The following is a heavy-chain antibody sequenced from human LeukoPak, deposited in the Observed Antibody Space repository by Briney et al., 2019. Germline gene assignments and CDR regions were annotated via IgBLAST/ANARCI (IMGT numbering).Heavy chain of an antibody. Sequence: PSETLSLTCTVSGGSIRSYDYYWSWIRQHPGKGLEWIGYIHSSGSAYYNPSLKSRLTISVDTSKNQFSLELRFVTAADTAVYYCARDSSYGLEYDYWGQGTLVTVSS. CDR3: ARDSSYGLEYDY. V-gene: IGHV4-31*03. J-gene: IGHJ4*02. D-gene: IGHD5-18*01. CDR1: GGSIRSYDYY. CDR2: IHSSGSA.